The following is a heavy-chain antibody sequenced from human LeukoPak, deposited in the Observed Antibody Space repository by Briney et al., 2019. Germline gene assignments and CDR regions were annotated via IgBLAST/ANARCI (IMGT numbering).Heavy chain of an antibody. V-gene: IGHV4-34*01. Sequence: KPSETLSLTCAVYGGSFSGYYWSWIRQPPGKGLEWIGEINHSGSTNYNPSLKSRATIPINTSKNQFSLKMSYVTAADTAVYYCARSYYYYYYMDVWGKGTTVTVCS. CDR3: ARSYYYYYYMDV. CDR2: INHSGST. CDR1: GGSFSGYY. J-gene: IGHJ6*03.